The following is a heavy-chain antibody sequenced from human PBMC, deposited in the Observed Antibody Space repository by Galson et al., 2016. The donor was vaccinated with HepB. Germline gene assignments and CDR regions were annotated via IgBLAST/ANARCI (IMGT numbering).Heavy chain of an antibody. V-gene: IGHV3-74*01. Sequence: SLRLSCAASGFTFSSHWMHWVRQAPGKGLVCVSRLKSDGRSTYYADSVKGRFTISRDNAKNTLYLQMNNLGAEDTAVYYCRIGTAGIDYWGQGTLVTVSS. CDR3: RIGTAGIDY. J-gene: IGHJ4*02. CDR1: GFTFSSHW. CDR2: LKSDGRST. D-gene: IGHD6-13*01.